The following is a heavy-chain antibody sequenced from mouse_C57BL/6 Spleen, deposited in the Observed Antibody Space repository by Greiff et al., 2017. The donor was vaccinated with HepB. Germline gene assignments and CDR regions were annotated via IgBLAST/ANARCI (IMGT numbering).Heavy chain of an antibody. CDR1: GYTFTSYW. J-gene: IGHJ2*01. D-gene: IGHD1-1*01. CDR3: AREGIPITTVRDPLFDY. V-gene: IGHV1-53*01. CDR2: INPSNGGT. Sequence: QVQLQQPGTELVKPGASVKLSCKASGYTFTSYWMHWVKQRPGQGLEWIGNINPSNGGTNYNEKFKSKATLTVDKSSSPAYMQLSSLTSEDSAVYYCAREGIPITTVRDPLFDYWGQGTTLTVSS.